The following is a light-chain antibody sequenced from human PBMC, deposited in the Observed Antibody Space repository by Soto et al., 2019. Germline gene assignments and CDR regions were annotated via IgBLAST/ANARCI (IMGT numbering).Light chain of an antibody. V-gene: IGKV1-27*01. CDR3: QKYGNVPWT. CDR1: HLISNY. Sequence: DIPLTQSPSSLSASVGDRVTITCRASHLISNYLAWYQQKPGKPPKLLIKGASTSQSGFPSRFSGSESGTDFTLTISSLQPEDVATYYCQKYGNVPWTFGQGTKVEV. J-gene: IGKJ1*01. CDR2: GAS.